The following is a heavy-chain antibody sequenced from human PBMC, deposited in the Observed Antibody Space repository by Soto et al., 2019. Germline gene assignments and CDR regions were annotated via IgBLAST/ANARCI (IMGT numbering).Heavy chain of an antibody. Sequence: EVQLVESGGGLVQPGGSLRLSCAASGFTVSHNYMNWVRQAPGKGLEWVSLIYSGGSTHYADSVKGRFTISRDNSKNTLYLQMNSLRAEDAAVYYCARDPPGIAAAGGGWGPGTRVTVSS. D-gene: IGHD6-13*01. CDR3: ARDPPGIAAAGGG. V-gene: IGHV3-66*01. J-gene: IGHJ6*02. CDR1: GFTVSHNY. CDR2: IYSGGST.